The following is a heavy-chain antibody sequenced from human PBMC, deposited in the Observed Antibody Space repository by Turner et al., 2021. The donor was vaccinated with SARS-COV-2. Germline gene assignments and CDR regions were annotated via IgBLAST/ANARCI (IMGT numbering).Heavy chain of an antibody. CDR2: ISYDGNNK. CDR1: GFSFRSTG. J-gene: IGHJ4*02. Sequence: QVQLVESGGGVVQPGRSLDLSSAASGFSFRSTGMHWVRQAPGKGLEWVAVISYDGNNKYYADSVKGRFTISRDNSKNTLYLQMNSLRAEDTAVYYCAKQLGLYSNPMYYFDYWGQGTLVTVSS. V-gene: IGHV3-30*18. D-gene: IGHD4-4*01. CDR3: AKQLGLYSNPMYYFDY.